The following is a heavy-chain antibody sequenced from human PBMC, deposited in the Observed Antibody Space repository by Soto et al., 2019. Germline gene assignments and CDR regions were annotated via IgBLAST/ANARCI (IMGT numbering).Heavy chain of an antibody. CDR1: GFTFDDYA. CDR2: ISWNSGSI. D-gene: IGHD3-10*01. Sequence: EVQLVESGGGLVQPGRSLRLSCAASGFTFDDYAMHWVRQAPGKGLEWVSGISWNSGSIGYADSVKGRFTISRDNAKTSLYLQMNSMRAEDTALYYCAKDAITMVRGVISYYGMDVWSQGTTVTVSS. J-gene: IGHJ6*02. V-gene: IGHV3-9*01. CDR3: AKDAITMVRGVISYYGMDV.